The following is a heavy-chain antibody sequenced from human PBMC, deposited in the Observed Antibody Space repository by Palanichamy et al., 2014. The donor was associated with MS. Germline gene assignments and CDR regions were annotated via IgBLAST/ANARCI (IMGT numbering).Heavy chain of an antibody. D-gene: IGHD7-27*01. CDR3: TRGPPNWGYDY. J-gene: IGHJ4*02. CDR2: MNPNSGNT. V-gene: IGHV1-8*01. Sequence: QVQLVQSGAEVKKPGASVKVSCKASGYTFITYDINWVRQATGQGLEWMGWMNPNSGNTGYAQKFQGRVTMTRNTSISTAYMELGSLRSDDTAVYYCTRGPPNWGYDYWGQGTLVTVSS. CDR1: GYTFITYD.